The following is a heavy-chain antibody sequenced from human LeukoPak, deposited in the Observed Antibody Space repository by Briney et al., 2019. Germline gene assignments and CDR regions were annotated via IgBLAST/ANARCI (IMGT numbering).Heavy chain of an antibody. Sequence: SVKVSCKASGGTFSSYAISWVRQAPGQGLEWMGGIIPIFGTANYAQKFQGRVTITADESTSTVYMELSSLRSEDTAVYYCARASPWGSLYYYYYMDVWGKGTTVTVSS. CDR2: IIPIFGTA. D-gene: IGHD7-27*01. V-gene: IGHV1-69*13. J-gene: IGHJ6*03. CDR3: ARASPWGSLYYYYYMDV. CDR1: GGTFSSYA.